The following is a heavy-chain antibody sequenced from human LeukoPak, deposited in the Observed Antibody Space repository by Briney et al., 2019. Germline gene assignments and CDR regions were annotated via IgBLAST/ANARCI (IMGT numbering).Heavy chain of an antibody. D-gene: IGHD3-3*01. CDR3: ARGPQKVLRFLEWLEANYYYGMDV. Sequence: ASVKVSCKASGYAFNTYGISWVRQATGQGLEWMGWMNPNSGNTGYAQKFQGRVTMTRNTSISTAYMELSSLRSEDTAVYYCARGPQKVLRFLEWLEANYYYGMDVWGQGTTVTVSS. J-gene: IGHJ6*02. CDR2: MNPNSGNT. CDR1: GYAFNTYG. V-gene: IGHV1-8*02.